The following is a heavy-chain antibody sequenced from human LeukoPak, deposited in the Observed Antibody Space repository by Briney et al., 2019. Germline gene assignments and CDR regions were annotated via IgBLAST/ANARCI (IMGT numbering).Heavy chain of an antibody. CDR3: ARDLSVVVPAAILNY. Sequence: GGSLRLSCAASGFTFSSYSMNWVRQAPGKGLEWVSSISSSSSYIYYADSVKGRFTISRDNAKNSLYLQMNSLRAEDTAVYYCARDLSVVVPAAILNYWGQGTLVTVSS. CDR2: ISSSSSYI. CDR1: GFTFSSYS. D-gene: IGHD2-2*02. V-gene: IGHV3-21*01. J-gene: IGHJ4*02.